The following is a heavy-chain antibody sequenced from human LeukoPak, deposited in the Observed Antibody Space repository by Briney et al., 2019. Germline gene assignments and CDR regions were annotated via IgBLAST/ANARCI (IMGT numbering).Heavy chain of an antibody. V-gene: IGHV3-23*01. CDR1: GFTFSSFA. D-gene: IGHD3-3*01. CDR3: AKGWSVYFRSPFDL. Sequence: GGSLRLSCTASGFTFSSFAMNWVRQGPGKGLEWVSVVTGDSGTINYSDSVKGRFTISRGNSKNTLYLQMNNLRAEDTAVYYCAKGWSVYFRSPFDLWGQGTMVTVSS. CDR2: VTGDSGTI. J-gene: IGHJ3*01.